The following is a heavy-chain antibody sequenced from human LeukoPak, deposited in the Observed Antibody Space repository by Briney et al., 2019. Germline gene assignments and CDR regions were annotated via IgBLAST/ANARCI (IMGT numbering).Heavy chain of an antibody. Sequence: PGGSLRLSCVPPGFIVDNYAIRWVRQAPGKGLEWVSLISGDGGSTFYADSVRGRFTISRDNTRKSLSLQMSSLRSEDTALYYCARESETSGWYDYWGQGTLVTVSS. J-gene: IGHJ4*02. D-gene: IGHD6-19*01. CDR1: GFIVDNYA. CDR3: ARESETSGWYDY. CDR2: ISGDGGST. V-gene: IGHV3-43*02.